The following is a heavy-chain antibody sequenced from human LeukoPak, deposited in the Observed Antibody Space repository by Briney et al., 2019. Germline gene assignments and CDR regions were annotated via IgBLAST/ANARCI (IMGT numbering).Heavy chain of an antibody. CDR2: ITSNGGST. CDR1: GFTFSSYA. Sequence: GGSLRLSCAASGFTFSSYAMHWVRQAPGKGLQYVSAITSNGGSTYYANSVKGRFTISRDNSKNTLYLQIGSLRARERVVYFCAGGREFLVQAKHAYYYSSMDVGGKGTAVTVSS. J-gene: IGHJ6*04. CDR3: AGGREFLVQAKHAYYYSSMDV. D-gene: IGHD3-10*01. V-gene: IGHV3-64*01.